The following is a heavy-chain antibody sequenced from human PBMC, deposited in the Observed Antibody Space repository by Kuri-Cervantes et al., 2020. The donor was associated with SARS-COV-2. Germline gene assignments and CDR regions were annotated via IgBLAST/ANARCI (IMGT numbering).Heavy chain of an antibody. J-gene: IGHJ4*02. CDR3: ARAYYYDSSGYYPGDY. CDR1: GGTFSSYA. D-gene: IGHD3-22*01. Sequence: SVKVSCKASGGTFSSYAISWVRQAPGQGLEWMGGIIPIFGTANYAQKFRGRVTITADESTSTAYMELSSLRSEDTAVYYCARAYYYDSSGYYPGDYWGQGTLVTVSS. CDR2: IIPIFGTA. V-gene: IGHV1-69*13.